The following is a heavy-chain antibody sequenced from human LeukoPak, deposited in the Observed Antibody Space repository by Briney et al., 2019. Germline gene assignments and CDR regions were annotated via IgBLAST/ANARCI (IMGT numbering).Heavy chain of an antibody. CDR1: GGTFSSYS. D-gene: IGHD2-2*01. CDR3: ARVDLVVVPAAIPYYYCYMDV. J-gene: IGHJ6*03. Sequence: ASVKVSCKASGGTFSSYSISWVRQAPGQGLEWMGRIIPILGIANYAQKFQGRVTITADKSTSTAYMELSSLRSEDTAVYYCARVDLVVVPAAIPYYYCYMDVWGKGPTVTVSS. V-gene: IGHV1-69*02. CDR2: IIPILGIA.